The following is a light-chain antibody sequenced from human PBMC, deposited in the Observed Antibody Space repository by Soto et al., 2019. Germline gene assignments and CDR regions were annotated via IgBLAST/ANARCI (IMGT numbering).Light chain of an antibody. J-gene: IGKJ4*01. V-gene: IGKV1-6*01. CDR1: QGVSNE. Sequence: AIQMTQPPSSLSASVGDRVTITCRASQGVSNEVGWYQQKPGKAPRLLIYAASTLQSGVPSRFSGSQSATDFTLTISSLQPEDFATYYCLQDFAYPLTFGGGTEVEIK. CDR3: LQDFAYPLT. CDR2: AAS.